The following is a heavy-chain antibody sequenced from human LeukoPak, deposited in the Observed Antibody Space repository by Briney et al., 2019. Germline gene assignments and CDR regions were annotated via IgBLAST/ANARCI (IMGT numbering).Heavy chain of an antibody. V-gene: IGHV4-59*08. CDR1: GGSINNYY. J-gene: IGHJ4*02. CDR2: IYYTGST. CDR3: ARFSQYYDSPTHYLDY. D-gene: IGHD2/OR15-2a*01. Sequence: SETLSFTCTVSGGSINNYYWSWVRQPPGAGLEWLAYIYYTGSTNYNPSLKTRLTISVDTSKNQFSLRLNSVTAADTAVYYCARFSQYYDSPTHYLDYWGQGILVTVSS.